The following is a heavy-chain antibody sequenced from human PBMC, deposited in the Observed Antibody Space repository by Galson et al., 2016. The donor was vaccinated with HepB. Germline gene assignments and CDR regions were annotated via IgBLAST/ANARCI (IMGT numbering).Heavy chain of an antibody. D-gene: IGHD3-16*01. CDR3: ARKHPPVAYYGMDV. CDR2: VYHDGSS. CDR1: GASISSNSY. Sequence: TLSLTCAVSGASISSNSYWSLFRQPPGKGLEWIGEVYHDGSSNYNPSLKSRVTISVDKSKNQFSLKLTSVTAADTAVYYCARKHPPVAYYGMDVWGKGTTVIVSS. J-gene: IGHJ6*04. V-gene: IGHV4-4*02.